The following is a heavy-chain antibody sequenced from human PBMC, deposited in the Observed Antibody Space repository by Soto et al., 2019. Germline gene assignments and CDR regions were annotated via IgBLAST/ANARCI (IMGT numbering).Heavy chain of an antibody. CDR3: ARQRYSSGCLTGSNYYPCDVKYF. J-gene: IGHJ6*02. Sequence: GASLKISCKGSGYRLTSYWISWVRQMPRKGLEWMGRIDPSDSYTNYSPSFQGHVTISADKSISTAYLQWSSLKASDTAMYYCARQRYSSGCLTGSNYYPCDVKYFWAQGSTDPVSS. V-gene: IGHV5-10-1*01. D-gene: IGHD6-19*01. CDR2: IDPSDSYT. CDR1: GYRLTSYW.